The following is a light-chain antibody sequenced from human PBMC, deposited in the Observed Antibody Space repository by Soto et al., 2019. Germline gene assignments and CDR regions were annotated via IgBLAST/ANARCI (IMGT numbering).Light chain of an antibody. Sequence: QSVLTQPPSVSAAPGQKVTISCSGSNSNVGSDTVNWYQQLPGTAPKLLIHRSNQRPSGVPGRFSGSKSGTSASLAISGLQPEDEADYHCASWDASLNGWVFGGGTKLTVL. CDR2: RSN. CDR3: ASWDASLNGWV. J-gene: IGLJ3*02. CDR1: NSNVGSDT. V-gene: IGLV1-44*01.